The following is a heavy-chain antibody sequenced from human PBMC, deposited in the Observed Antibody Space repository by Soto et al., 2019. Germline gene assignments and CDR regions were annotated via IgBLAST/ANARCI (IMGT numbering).Heavy chain of an antibody. CDR1: VGSFSGYH. Sequence: QVQLQQWGAGLLKPSETLSLTCVVYVGSFSGYHWTWIRQPPGKGLEWIGESSDTASPNYSPSLKSAFPLSGDTSKKPFPLQMPSATAAYTAVYYWARGGSYGPFEYRGQGTLVTVSS. CDR2: SSDTASP. CDR3: ARGGSYGPFEY. V-gene: IGHV4-34*01. D-gene: IGHD2-15*01. J-gene: IGHJ4*02.